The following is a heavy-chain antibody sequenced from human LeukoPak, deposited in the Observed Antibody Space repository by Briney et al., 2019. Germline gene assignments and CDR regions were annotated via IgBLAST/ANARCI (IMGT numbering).Heavy chain of an antibody. Sequence: GGSLRLSCAASGFTFSSYWMSWVRQAPGKGLEWVANIKKDGSEKYYVDSVKGRFTISRDNAKNSLYLQMNSLRAEDTAVYYCARLFLSTTWVIDCWGQGTLVTVSS. CDR2: IKKDGSEK. D-gene: IGHD3-3*01. V-gene: IGHV3-7*01. CDR3: ARLFLSTTWVIDC. J-gene: IGHJ4*02. CDR1: GFTFSSYW.